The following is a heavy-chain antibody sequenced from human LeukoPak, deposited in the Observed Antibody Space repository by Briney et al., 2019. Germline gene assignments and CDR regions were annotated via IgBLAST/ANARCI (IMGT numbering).Heavy chain of an antibody. CDR3: ARGSFMIVRLDDAFDI. Sequence: ASVKVSCKPSGYTFTSYGISWVRQAPGQGLEWMGWISAYNGNTNYAQKLQGRVTITTDTSTNTASMELRSLRSDDTAVYYCARGSFMIVRLDDAFDIWGQGKMVTVSS. J-gene: IGHJ3*02. V-gene: IGHV1-18*01. D-gene: IGHD3-22*01. CDR2: ISAYNGNT. CDR1: GYTFTSYG.